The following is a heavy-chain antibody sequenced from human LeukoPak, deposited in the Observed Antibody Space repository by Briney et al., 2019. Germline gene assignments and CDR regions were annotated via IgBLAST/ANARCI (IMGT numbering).Heavy chain of an antibody. CDR2: IKPNSGGT. D-gene: IGHD6-19*01. CDR1: GYTFTGYY. V-gene: IGHV1-2*02. J-gene: IGHJ5*02. CDR3: ARDEGTVAGRGFDP. Sequence: ASVKVSCKASGYTFTGYYMHWVRQAPGQGLEWMGWIKPNSGGTNYAQKCQGRVTMTRDTSISTAYMELSRLRSDDTAVYYCARDEGTVAGRGFDPWGQGTLVTVSS.